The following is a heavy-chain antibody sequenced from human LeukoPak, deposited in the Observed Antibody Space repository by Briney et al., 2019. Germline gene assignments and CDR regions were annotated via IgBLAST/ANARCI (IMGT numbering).Heavy chain of an antibody. Sequence: GRSLRLSCAASGFTFSSYAMHWVRQAPGKGLEWVAVISYDGSNKYYADSVKGRFTISRDNSKNTLYLQMNSLRAEDTAVYYCARDLVVVAATRYYYYGMDVWGQGTTVTVSS. V-gene: IGHV3-30*04. J-gene: IGHJ6*02. CDR1: GFTFSSYA. CDR3: ARDLVVVAATRYYYYGMDV. D-gene: IGHD2-15*01. CDR2: ISYDGSNK.